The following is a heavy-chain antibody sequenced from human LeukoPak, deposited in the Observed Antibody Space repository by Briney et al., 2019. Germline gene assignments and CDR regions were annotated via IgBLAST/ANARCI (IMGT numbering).Heavy chain of an antibody. CDR2: INTNTGNP. J-gene: IGHJ6*02. CDR1: GYTFTSYA. Sequence: ASVKVSCKASGYTFTSYAMNWVRQAPGQGLEWMGWINTNTGNPTYAQGFTGRFVFSLDTSVSTAYLQICSLKAEDTAVYYCARDHYDFWSGYFYYYYYGMDVWAKGPRSPSP. D-gene: IGHD3-3*01. CDR3: ARDHYDFWSGYFYYYYYGMDV. V-gene: IGHV7-4-1*01.